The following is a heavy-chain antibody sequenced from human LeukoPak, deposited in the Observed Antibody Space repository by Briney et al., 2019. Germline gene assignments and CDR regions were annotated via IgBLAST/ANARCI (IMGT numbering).Heavy chain of an antibody. CDR3: ARLEEGVVISYAFDI. D-gene: IGHD3-3*01. CDR1: GFTFSSYS. V-gene: IGHV3-21*01. J-gene: IGHJ3*02. Sequence: GGSLRLSCAASGFTFSSYSMNWVRQAPGKGLEWVSSISSSSSYIYYADSVKGRFTISRDNAKNSLYLQMNSLRAEDTAVYYCARLEEGVVISYAFDIWGQGTMVTVSS. CDR2: ISSSSSYI.